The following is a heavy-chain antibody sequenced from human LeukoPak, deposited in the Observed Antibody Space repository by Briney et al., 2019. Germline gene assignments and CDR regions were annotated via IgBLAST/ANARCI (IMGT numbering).Heavy chain of an antibody. Sequence: SETLSLTCTFSGGSISTYYWSWVRQPPGKGLQWIGYTYYSGSTNYNPSLRSRVTISLNTSKNQFSLRLRSVTAADTAVYYCARRVAVGNYFDPWGQGTLVTVSS. CDR2: TYYSGST. V-gene: IGHV4-59*08. D-gene: IGHD4-11*01. CDR1: GGSISTYY. J-gene: IGHJ5*02. CDR3: ARRVAVGNYFDP.